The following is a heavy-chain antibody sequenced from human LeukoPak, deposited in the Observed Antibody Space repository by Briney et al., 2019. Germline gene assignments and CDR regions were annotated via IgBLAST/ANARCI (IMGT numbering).Heavy chain of an antibody. D-gene: IGHD3-22*01. CDR3: ARDYYDSSGYYYFDY. J-gene: IGHJ4*02. CDR2: IIPIFGTA. V-gene: IGHV1-69*05. CDR1: GGTFSSYA. Sequence: SVKVSCKASGGTFSSYAISWVRQAPGQGLGWMGRIIPIFGTANYAQKFQGRVTITTDESTSTAYMELSSLRSEDTAVYYCARDYYDSSGYYYFDYWGQGTLVTVSS.